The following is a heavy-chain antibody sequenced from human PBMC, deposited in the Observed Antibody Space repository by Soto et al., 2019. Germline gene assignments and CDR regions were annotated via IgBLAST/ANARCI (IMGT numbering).Heavy chain of an antibody. J-gene: IGHJ6*03. CDR3: AKNGCSYPACYPYYYYVDV. CDR2: LTVTGDSA. Sequence: GGSLRLSCGVSGFTLSRFSSFAVSWVRQAPGKGLEWVSSLTVTGDSAFYSDSVKGRFTISRDISKSTLYLQMNSLRAEDTAVYYCAKNGCSYPACYPYYYYVDVWGRGTTVTVSS. D-gene: IGHD2-15*01. V-gene: IGHV3-23*01. CDR1: GFTLSRFSSFA.